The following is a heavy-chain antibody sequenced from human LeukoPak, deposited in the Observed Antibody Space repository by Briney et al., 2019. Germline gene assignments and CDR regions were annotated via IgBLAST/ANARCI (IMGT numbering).Heavy chain of an antibody. CDR2: IYSGGST. CDR1: GFTVSCNY. CDR3: ARDQGSRHWYFDL. Sequence: GGSLRLSCAASGFTVSCNYISWVRQAPGQGLEWVSVIYSGGSTYYAESVKGRFTISRDNSKNTLYLQMNSLRAEDTAVYYCARDQGSRHWYFDLWGRGTLVPVSS. V-gene: IGHV3-53*01. J-gene: IGHJ2*01.